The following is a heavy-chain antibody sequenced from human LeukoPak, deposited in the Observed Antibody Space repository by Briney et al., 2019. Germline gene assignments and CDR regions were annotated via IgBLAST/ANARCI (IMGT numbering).Heavy chain of an antibody. V-gene: IGHV4-39*01. Sequence: SETLSLTCTVSGGSISSSSYYWGWIRQPPGKGLEWIGSIYYSGSTYYDPSLKSRVTISVNTSKNQFSLKLSSVTAADTAVYYCATLYDFWPFDYWGQGTLVTVSS. D-gene: IGHD3-3*01. CDR3: ATLYDFWPFDY. CDR2: IYYSGST. J-gene: IGHJ4*02. CDR1: GGSISSSSYY.